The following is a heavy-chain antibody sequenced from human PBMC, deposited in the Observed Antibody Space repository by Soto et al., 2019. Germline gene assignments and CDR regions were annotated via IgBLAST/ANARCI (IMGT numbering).Heavy chain of an antibody. CDR2: ISSNAYST. D-gene: IGHD3-10*01. J-gene: IGHJ5*01. CDR3: ARGIPTYYSATTYYWTDDS. V-gene: IGHV3-23*01. CDR1: GFTFTNHP. Sequence: EVQLLESGGGLVQPGGSLRLSCVASGFTFTNHPMSWVRQAPGKGLEWVGAISSNAYSTYYADSVKGRFTSSRDNSENSPFLQINSLRAEDAAVYYCARGIPTYYSATTYYWTDDSWGQGTLVTVSS.